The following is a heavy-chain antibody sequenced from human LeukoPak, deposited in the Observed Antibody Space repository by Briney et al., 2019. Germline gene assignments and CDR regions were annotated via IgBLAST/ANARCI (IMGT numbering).Heavy chain of an antibody. J-gene: IGHJ5*02. CDR3: ARGSRGIYGNWFDP. D-gene: IGHD2/OR15-2a*01. CDR2: IYYSGST. V-gene: IGHV4-59*12. CDR1: GGSISSYY. Sequence: PSETLSLTCTVSGGSISSYYWSWIRQPPGKGLEWIGYIYYSGSTNYNPSLKSRVTISVDTSKNQFSLKLSSVTAADTAVYYCARGSRGIYGNWFDPWGQGTLVTVSS.